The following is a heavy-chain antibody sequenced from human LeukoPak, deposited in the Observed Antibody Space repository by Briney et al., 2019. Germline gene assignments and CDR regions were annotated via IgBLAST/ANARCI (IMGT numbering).Heavy chain of an antibody. CDR3: AISPRRMYYYDSSGYPSD. D-gene: IGHD3-22*01. J-gene: IGHJ4*02. CDR2: ISGSGGST. V-gene: IGHV3-23*01. Sequence: GGSLRLSCAASGFTFSSYAMSWVRQAPGKGLEGVSAISGSGGSTYYADSVKGRFTISRDNSKNTLYLQMNSLRAEDTAVYYCAISPRRMYYYDSSGYPSDWGQGTLVTVSS. CDR1: GFTFSSYA.